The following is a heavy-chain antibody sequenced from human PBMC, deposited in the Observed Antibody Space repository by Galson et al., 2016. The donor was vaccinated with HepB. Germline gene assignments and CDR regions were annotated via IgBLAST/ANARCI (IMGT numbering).Heavy chain of an antibody. CDR2: INTANGIT. V-gene: IGHV1-3*04. CDR1: GYTFTSFS. D-gene: IGHD4-23*01. CDR3: ARVPNSGNSR. J-gene: IGHJ3*01. Sequence: SVKVSCKASGYTFTSFSLHWVRQAPGQGLEWMGWINTANGITKYSQKFQDRVTFTRDTSASTAYMEVNSLRSEDTAADYCARVPNSGNSRWGQGPILTVPS.